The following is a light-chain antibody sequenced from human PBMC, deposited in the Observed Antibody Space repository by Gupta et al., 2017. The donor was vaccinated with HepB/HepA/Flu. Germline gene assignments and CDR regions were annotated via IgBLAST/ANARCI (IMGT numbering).Light chain of an antibody. V-gene: IGKV3-20*01. Sequence: EVVLTQPPGTLSLSPGERATLSCRASRSLSSSSLAWYRQIPGQAPRLLIYATSNRAAGISDRFSGSGSGTYFPLTISRLEPEDFAVYFCEHYGSSPLTFGGGTTVEIK. J-gene: IGKJ4*01. CDR1: RSLSSSS. CDR3: EHYGSSPLT. CDR2: ATS.